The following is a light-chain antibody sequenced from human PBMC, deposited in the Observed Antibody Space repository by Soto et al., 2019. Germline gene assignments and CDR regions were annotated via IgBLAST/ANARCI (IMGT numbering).Light chain of an antibody. V-gene: IGKV3-11*01. J-gene: IGKJ5*01. CDR2: DAY. Sequence: EAVLTQSPVTLSLSPGERATLSCRASQSFRGLLAWYQQKPGQAPRLLIYDAYNRATGIPPRFSGSGSGTDFTLTISSLEPEDSAVYYCQQRHMWPITFGQGTRLEI. CDR3: QQRHMWPIT. CDR1: QSFRGL.